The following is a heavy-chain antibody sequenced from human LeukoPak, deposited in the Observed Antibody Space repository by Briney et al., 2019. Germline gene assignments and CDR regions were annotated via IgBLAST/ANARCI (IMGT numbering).Heavy chain of an antibody. Sequence: ASVKVSCKASGYTFTGYYMHWVRQAPGQGLEWMGWINPNSGGTNYAQKFQGRVTMTRDTSISTAYMELSRLRSDDTAVYYCARSEGATDNRFDYWGQGTLVTVPS. CDR3: ARSEGATDNRFDY. J-gene: IGHJ4*02. CDR1: GYTFTGYY. V-gene: IGHV1-2*02. D-gene: IGHD1-26*01. CDR2: INPNSGGT.